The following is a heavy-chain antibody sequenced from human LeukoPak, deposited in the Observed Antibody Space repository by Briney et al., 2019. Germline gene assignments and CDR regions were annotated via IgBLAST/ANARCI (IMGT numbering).Heavy chain of an antibody. CDR2: MNANTGAT. CDR1: GFSFTFYY. CDR3: ARDLIEGATNS. V-gene: IGHV1-2*02. J-gene: IGHJ4*02. D-gene: IGHD1-26*01. Sequence: GASVKVSCKTSGFSFTFYYMHWMRQAPGQGLEWMGWMNANTGATRYAPKFQGRVTMTRDVSITTAYMELSGLRSDDTAIYYCARDLIEGATNSWGQGTLVTVSS.